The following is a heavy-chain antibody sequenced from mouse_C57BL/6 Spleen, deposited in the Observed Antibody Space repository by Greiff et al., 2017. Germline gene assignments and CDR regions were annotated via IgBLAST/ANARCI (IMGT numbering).Heavy chain of an antibody. CDR1: GYTFTDYN. CDR2: INPNNGGT. J-gene: IGHJ1*03. V-gene: IGHV1-18*01. CDR3: ARSADYYGSRYWYFDV. Sequence: EVQLQQSGPELVKPGASVKIPCKASGYTFTDYNMDWVKQSHGKSLEWIGDINPNNGGTIYNQKFKGKATLTVDKSSSTAYMELRSLTSEDTAVYYCARSADYYGSRYWYFDVWGTGTTVTVSS. D-gene: IGHD1-1*01.